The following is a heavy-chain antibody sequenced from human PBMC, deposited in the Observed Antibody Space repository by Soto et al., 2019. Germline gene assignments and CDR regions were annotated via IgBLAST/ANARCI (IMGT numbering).Heavy chain of an antibody. Sequence: GLSLRLSSAASGFTFSSYGMHWVLQATGKGLEWVAVIWYDGSNKYYADSVKGLFTISRDNSKNTLYLQMSSLRAEDTAVYYCARDMGTVGYFWDAFDIWGQGTMVTVSS. CDR3: ARDMGTVGYFWDAFDI. V-gene: IGHV3-33*01. CDR1: GFTFSSYG. J-gene: IGHJ3*02. D-gene: IGHD3-3*01. CDR2: IWYDGSNK.